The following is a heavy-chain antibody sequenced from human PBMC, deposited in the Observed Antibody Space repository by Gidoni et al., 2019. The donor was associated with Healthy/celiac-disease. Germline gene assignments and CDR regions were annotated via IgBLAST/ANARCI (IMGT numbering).Heavy chain of an antibody. CDR3: ARDRFVAGSYFDY. CDR2: IWYDGSNK. J-gene: IGHJ4*02. D-gene: IGHD6-19*01. CDR1: GFPFSSYG. Sequence: QVQLVESGGGVVQPGRSLRLSCAASGFPFSSYGMHWVRQAPGKGLEWVAVIWYDGSNKYYADSVKGRFTIFRDNSKNTLYLQMNSLRAEDTAVYYCARDRFVAGSYFDYWGQGTLVTVSS. V-gene: IGHV3-33*01.